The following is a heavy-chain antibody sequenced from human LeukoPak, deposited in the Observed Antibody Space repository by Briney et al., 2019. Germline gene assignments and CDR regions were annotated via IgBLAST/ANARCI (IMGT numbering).Heavy chain of an antibody. V-gene: IGHV4-38-2*02. J-gene: IGHJ5*02. D-gene: IGHD3-3*02. CDR1: GYSISSGDY. CDR2: IHNSGTT. CDR3: ARGWSILRGGDWFDP. Sequence: PSETLSLTCTVSGYSISSGDYWGWTRPPPGKGLEWIARIHNSGTTYYTPSLKSRVRISLDPSKNQLPLSLRSVTAAATAVYYCARGWSILRGGDWFDPWGQGTLVTVSS.